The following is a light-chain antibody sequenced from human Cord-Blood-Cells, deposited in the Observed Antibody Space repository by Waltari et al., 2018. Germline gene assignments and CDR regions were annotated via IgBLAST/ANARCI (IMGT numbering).Light chain of an antibody. V-gene: IGKV3-20*01. J-gene: IGKJ1*01. CDR3: QQYGSSPWT. CDR1: QSVSSSY. Sequence: EIVLTQSPGTLSLSPGERATISCRASQSVSSSYLAWYQQKPGQAPRLLIYGASSRATGIPDRFSGSGSGTDFTLTIRRLEPEDFAVYYCQQYGSSPWTFGQGTKVEIK. CDR2: GAS.